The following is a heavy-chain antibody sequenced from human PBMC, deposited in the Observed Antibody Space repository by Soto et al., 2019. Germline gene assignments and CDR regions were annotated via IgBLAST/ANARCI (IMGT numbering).Heavy chain of an antibody. CDR3: ARVCGGDCGNAFDV. V-gene: IGHV3-33*05. Sequence: QVQLVESGGGVVQPGRSLRLSCAASGFTFSAYGIHWVRQAPGKGLEWVATISFDSRDKLYVDSMNGRLTTSRENSRNTVYLQMDSLRAEDTAVYHCARVCGGDCGNAFDVWGQETVVAVSP. J-gene: IGHJ3*01. CDR1: GFTFSAYG. CDR2: ISFDSRDK. D-gene: IGHD2-21*02.